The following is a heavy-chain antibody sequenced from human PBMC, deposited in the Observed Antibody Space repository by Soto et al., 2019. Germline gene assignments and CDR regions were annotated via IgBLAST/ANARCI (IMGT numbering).Heavy chain of an antibody. D-gene: IGHD4-17*01. Sequence: GGSLRLSCEASGFTFSGFDMHWVRQPTGKGLEWVSSIGTAGDTYYADSVKGRFTISRDNAKNSLYLQMNSLRAEDTAVYYCARDTVTTKYYFDYWGQGTLVTVSS. CDR1: GFTFSGFD. CDR3: ARDTVTTKYYFDY. J-gene: IGHJ4*02. CDR2: IGTAGDT. V-gene: IGHV3-13*01.